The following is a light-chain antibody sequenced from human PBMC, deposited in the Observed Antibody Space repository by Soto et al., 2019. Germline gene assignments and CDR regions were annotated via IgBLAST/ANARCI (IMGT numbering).Light chain of an antibody. CDR3: AAWFYSLNAYV. V-gene: IGLV1-44*01. CDR1: SSNIGSYT. CDR2: SNN. J-gene: IGLJ1*01. Sequence: QSVLTQPPSASGTPGQRVTIFCSGSSSNIGSYTVNWYQQLPGTAPKLLIYSNNQRPSGVPDRFSGSKSGTSASLAISGLQSEDEADYYCAAWFYSLNAYVFGTGTKVTVL.